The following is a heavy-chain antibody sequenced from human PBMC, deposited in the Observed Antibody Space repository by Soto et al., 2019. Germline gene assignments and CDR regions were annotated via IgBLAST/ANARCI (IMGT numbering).Heavy chain of an antibody. CDR1: GFSFGSGA. V-gene: IGHV3-48*01. Sequence: PGGSLRLSCAASGFSFGSGALYWVRQRQGKGLEWVSNISSSSSTIYYADSVKGRFTISRDNAKNSLYLQMNSLRAEDTAVYYCVRAPGYSSSWYGSEYFQHWGQGTLVTVSS. D-gene: IGHD6-13*01. CDR2: ISSSSSTI. CDR3: VRAPGYSSSWYGSEYFQH. J-gene: IGHJ1*01.